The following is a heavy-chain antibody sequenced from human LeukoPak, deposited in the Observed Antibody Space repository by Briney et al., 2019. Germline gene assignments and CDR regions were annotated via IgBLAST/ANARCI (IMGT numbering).Heavy chain of an antibody. D-gene: IGHD4-17*01. CDR1: GFTFSSYA. CDR2: INSGRT. J-gene: IGHJ4*02. V-gene: IGHV3-23*01. CDR3: AKEQVYGDGGKMCFDH. Sequence: GGSLRLSCAASGFTFSSYAMSWVRQAPGKGLEWVSAINSGRTYYADSVKGRFTISRDNSKNTLYLQMDSLRAEDTAVYYCAKEQVYGDGGKMCFDHWGQGTLVTVSS.